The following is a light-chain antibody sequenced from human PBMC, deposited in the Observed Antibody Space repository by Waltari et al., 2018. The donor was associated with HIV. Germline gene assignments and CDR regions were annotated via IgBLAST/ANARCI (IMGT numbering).Light chain of an antibody. CDR1: SSNIGNNA. J-gene: IGLJ2*01. CDR3: AAAWDDSLNGPV. V-gene: IGLV1-36*01. Sequence: QSVLTQPPSVSEAPRQRVTISCSGSSSNIGNNAVNWYQQLPGKAPKLLIYYDDPLPSGVSYRFSGSKSGTSASLAISGLQSEDEADYYCAAAWDDSLNGPVFGGGTKLTVL. CDR2: YDD.